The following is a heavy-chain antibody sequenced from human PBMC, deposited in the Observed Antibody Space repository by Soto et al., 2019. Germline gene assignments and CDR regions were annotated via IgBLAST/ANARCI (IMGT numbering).Heavy chain of an antibody. D-gene: IGHD3-22*01. V-gene: IGHV4-34*01. Sequence: TLSLTCAVYGWSFSDYSWTWIRQPPGKGLEWIGEINDSGSTNYTPSLERRVTISRDTSKNRFSLKLSSVTAADTAVYYCARGSHKLHSYDSSGFYHYVDYWGQGSLVTVSS. CDR1: GWSFSDYS. CDR3: ARGSHKLHSYDSSGFYHYVDY. J-gene: IGHJ4*02. CDR2: INDSGST.